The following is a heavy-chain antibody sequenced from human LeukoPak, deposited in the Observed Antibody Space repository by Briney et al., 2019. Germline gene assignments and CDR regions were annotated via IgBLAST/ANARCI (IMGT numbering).Heavy chain of an antibody. CDR2: IYTSGST. J-gene: IGHJ3*02. D-gene: IGHD6-13*01. V-gene: IGHV4-4*07. Sequence: PSETLSLTCTVSGGSISSYYWSWIRQPAGKGLEWIGRIYTSGSTNYNPSLKSRVTMSVDTSKNQFSLKLSSVTAADTAVYYCARDQRPQLVLDAFDIWGQGTMVTVSS. CDR3: ARDQRPQLVLDAFDI. CDR1: GGSISSYY.